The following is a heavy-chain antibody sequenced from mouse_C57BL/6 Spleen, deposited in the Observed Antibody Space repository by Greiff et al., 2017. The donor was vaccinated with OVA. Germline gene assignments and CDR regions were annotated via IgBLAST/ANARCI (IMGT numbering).Heavy chain of an antibody. Sequence: VQLQQSGAELVRPGASVKLSCTASGFNIKDDYMHWVKQRPEQGLEWIGWIDPENGDTEYASKFQGKATITADPSSNTAYLQLSSLTSEDTAVYYCTTRGFNWDRDYWGQGTTLTVSS. CDR3: TTRGFNWDRDY. CDR1: GFNIKDDY. CDR2: IDPENGDT. V-gene: IGHV14-4*01. J-gene: IGHJ2*01. D-gene: IGHD4-1*01.